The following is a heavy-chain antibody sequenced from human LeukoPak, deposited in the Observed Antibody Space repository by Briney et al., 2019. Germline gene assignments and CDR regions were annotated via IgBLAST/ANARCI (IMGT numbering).Heavy chain of an antibody. CDR3: ARGGYCSSTTCYRRMFDY. D-gene: IGHD2-2*01. J-gene: IGHJ4*02. CDR1: GFTFSSYE. Sequence: PGGSLRLSCAASGFTFSSYEMNWVRQAPGKGLEWVSYISSSNTTIYYADSVKGRFTISRDNAKNSLYLQMNSLRAEDTAVYYCARGGYCSSTTCYRRMFDYWGQGTLVTVSS. CDR2: ISSSNTTI. V-gene: IGHV3-48*03.